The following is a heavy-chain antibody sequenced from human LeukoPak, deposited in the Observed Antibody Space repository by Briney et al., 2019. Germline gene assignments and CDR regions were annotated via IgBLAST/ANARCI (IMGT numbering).Heavy chain of an antibody. CDR3: ARAGGYNSPFGY. D-gene: IGHD5-24*01. CDR2: ISYSGNT. CDR1: GGSISSYY. J-gene: IGHJ4*02. Sequence: KPSETLSLTCTVSGGSISSYYWSWMRQPPGKGLEWIGYISYSGNTNYNPSLQSRVTISVDTSNNQFSLRLTSVTAADTAVYYCARAGGYNSPFGYWGQGTLVTVSS. V-gene: IGHV4-59*01.